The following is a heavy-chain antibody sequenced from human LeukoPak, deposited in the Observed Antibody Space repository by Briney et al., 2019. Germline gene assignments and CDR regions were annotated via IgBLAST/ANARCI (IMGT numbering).Heavy chain of an antibody. CDR3: ARSKQQLVPGDFDY. V-gene: IGHV5-51*01. D-gene: IGHD6-13*01. J-gene: IGHJ4*02. CDR1: GYSFTSYW. CDR2: IYPGDSDT. Sequence: GESLKISCKGSGYSFTSYWIGWVRQMPGKGLEWMGIIYPGDSDTRYSPSFQGQVPISTDKSISTAYLQWSSLKASDTAMYYCARSKQQLVPGDFDYWGQGTLVTVSS.